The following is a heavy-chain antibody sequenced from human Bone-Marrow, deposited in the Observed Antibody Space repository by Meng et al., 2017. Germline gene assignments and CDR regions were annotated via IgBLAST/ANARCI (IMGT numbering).Heavy chain of an antibody. CDR1: GYTFAGYY. CDR3: ARVGESYYGSAFDY. CDR2: INPNSGGT. Sequence: ASVKVSCKASGYTFAGYYMHWVRQAPGQGLEWMGWINPNSGGTNYAQKFQGRVTMTRDTSISTAYMELSSLRSEDTAVYYCARVGESYYGSAFDYWGQGTLVTVSS. V-gene: IGHV1-2*02. D-gene: IGHD1-26*01. J-gene: IGHJ4*02.